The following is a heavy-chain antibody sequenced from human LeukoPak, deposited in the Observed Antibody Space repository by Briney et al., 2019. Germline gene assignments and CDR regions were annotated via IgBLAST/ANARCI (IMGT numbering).Heavy chain of an antibody. CDR2: IYYSGST. J-gene: IGHJ6*03. CDR3: ASGRWGDGDYADYYYYMDV. CDR1: GGSINSGSYY. D-gene: IGHD4-17*01. V-gene: IGHV4-61*01. Sequence: PSETLSLTCTVSGGSINSGSYYWSWIRQPPGKGLEWIGYIYYSGSTNYNPSLKSRVTISVDTSKNQFSLKLSSVTAADTAVYYCASGRWGDGDYADYYYYMDVWGKGTTVTISS.